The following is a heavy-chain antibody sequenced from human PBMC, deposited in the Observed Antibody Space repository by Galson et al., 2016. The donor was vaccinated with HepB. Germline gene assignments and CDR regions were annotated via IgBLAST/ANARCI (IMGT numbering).Heavy chain of an antibody. Sequence: SLRLSCAVPGLSVNSLNMNWVRQAPGKGLEWVSYVSYSGKFIWYADSVEGRFTISRDNAKNSLNLQMNSLRDDDTAVYYCASDQAWAYDNWGQGTLVTVSS. CDR1: GLSVNSLN. J-gene: IGHJ4*02. CDR3: ASDQAWAYDN. V-gene: IGHV3-48*03. D-gene: IGHD2-21*01. CDR2: VSYSGKFI.